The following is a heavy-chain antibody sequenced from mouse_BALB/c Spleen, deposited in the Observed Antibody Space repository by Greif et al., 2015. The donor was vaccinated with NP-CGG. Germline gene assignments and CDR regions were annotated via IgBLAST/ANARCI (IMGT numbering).Heavy chain of an antibody. Sequence: EVKLVESGAELVKPGASVKLSCTASGFNIKDTYMHWVKQRPEQGLEWIGRIDPANGNTKYDPKFQGKATITADTSSNPAYLQLSSLTSEDTAVYYCARARPYYAMDYWGQGTSVTVSS. CDR1: GFNIKDTY. V-gene: IGHV14-3*02. CDR2: IDPANGNT. J-gene: IGHJ4*01. CDR3: ARARPYYAMDY. D-gene: IGHD3-1*01.